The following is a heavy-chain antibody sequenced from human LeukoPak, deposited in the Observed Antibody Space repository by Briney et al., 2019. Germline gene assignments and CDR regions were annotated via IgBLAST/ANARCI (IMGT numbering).Heavy chain of an antibody. CDR1: GYTFTGNF. CDR3: ARGTDCSGGSCLDY. J-gene: IGHJ4*02. Sequence: GASVKVSCKASGYTFTGNFTHWLRHAPGQGLEWIVLINPDSGGANYAQKFQGRVTMTRDTSISTAYMELSRLRSDDTAVYYCARGTDCSGGSCLDYWGQGTLVTVSS. D-gene: IGHD2-15*01. V-gene: IGHV1-2*06. CDR2: INPDSGGA.